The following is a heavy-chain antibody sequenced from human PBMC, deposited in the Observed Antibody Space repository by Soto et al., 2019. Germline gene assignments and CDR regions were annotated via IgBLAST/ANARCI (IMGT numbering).Heavy chain of an antibody. D-gene: IGHD3-10*01. CDR2: INPNNGGA. CDR3: ARDGEGAGNYYGMDV. Sequence: ASVKVSCKASGYTFTDYYIHWVRLAPGQGLEWMGWINPNNGGANSAQKFQGWVTLTRDTSISTAYMELTRLTSDDTAVYYCARDGEGAGNYYGMDVWGQGTTVTSP. J-gene: IGHJ6*02. V-gene: IGHV1-2*04. CDR1: GYTFTDYY.